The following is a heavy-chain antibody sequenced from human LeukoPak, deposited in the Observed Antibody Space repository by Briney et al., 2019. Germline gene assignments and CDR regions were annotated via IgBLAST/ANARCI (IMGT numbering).Heavy chain of an antibody. V-gene: IGHV3-21*01. J-gene: IGHJ4*02. CDR3: ARDGPDSDIVVVPAAPH. D-gene: IGHD2-2*01. Sequence: GGSLRLSCAASGFTFSSYSMTCVPQAPGKGLEWVSSISSSSSYIYYADSVKGRFTISRDNAKNSLYLQMNSLRAEDTAAYYCARDGPDSDIVVVPAAPHWGQGTLVTVSS. CDR2: ISSSSSYI. CDR1: GFTFSSYS.